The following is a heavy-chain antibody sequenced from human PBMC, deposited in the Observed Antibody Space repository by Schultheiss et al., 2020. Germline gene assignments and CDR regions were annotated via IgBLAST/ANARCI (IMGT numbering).Heavy chain of an antibody. J-gene: IGHJ5*02. V-gene: IGHV4-39*01. Sequence: SETLSLTCTVSGGSISSSSYYWGWIRQPPGKGLEWIGSIYYSGSTYYNPSLKSRVTISVDTSKNQFSLKLSSVTAADTAVYYCARGPNYDFWSGYYTSWGQGTLVTVSS. D-gene: IGHD3-3*01. CDR1: GGSISSSSYY. CDR2: IYYSGST. CDR3: ARGPNYDFWSGYYTS.